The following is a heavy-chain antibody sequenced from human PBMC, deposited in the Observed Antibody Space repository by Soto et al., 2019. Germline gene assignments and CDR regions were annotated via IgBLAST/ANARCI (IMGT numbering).Heavy chain of an antibody. D-gene: IGHD2-2*01. J-gene: IGHJ5*02. Sequence: QVQLVESGGGVVQPGRSLRLSCAASGFTLSNYAMHWVRQAPGKGLEWVALISYDGSNKYYVDSVKGRFTISRDNSKNTLYLQMNSLRAEDTAVYYCAGGGYCISTSCYLNWFDPWGQGTLVTVSS. V-gene: IGHV3-30-3*01. CDR3: AGGGYCISTSCYLNWFDP. CDR2: ISYDGSNK. CDR1: GFTLSNYA.